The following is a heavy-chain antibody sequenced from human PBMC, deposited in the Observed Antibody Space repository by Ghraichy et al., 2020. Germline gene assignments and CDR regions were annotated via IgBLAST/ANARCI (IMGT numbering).Heavy chain of an antibody. CDR3: ARDVQWELVSAAFDL. Sequence: SETLSLTCTVSGDSISRSRSHWSWIRQPAGKGLEWIGRVSSSGSTIYNPSLENRVSISMDTSKNHFSLNLRSVTATDTARYYCARDVQWELVSAAFDLWGQGTMVTVSS. CDR1: GDSISRSRSH. J-gene: IGHJ3*01. D-gene: IGHD1-26*01. V-gene: IGHV4-61*02. CDR2: VSSSGST.